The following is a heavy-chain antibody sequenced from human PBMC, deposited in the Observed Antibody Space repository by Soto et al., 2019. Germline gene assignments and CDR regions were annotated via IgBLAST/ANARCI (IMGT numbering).Heavy chain of an antibody. J-gene: IGHJ5*02. CDR1: GDSVTSDSYY. Sequence: PSETLSLTCSVSGDSVTSDSYYWSWIRQPPGKGLEWIGYIYYSGSTNYNPSLKSRVTISVDTSKNQFSLKLSSVTAADTAVYYCARDGPIAVAGTSWFDPWGQGTLVTVS. V-gene: IGHV4-61*01. CDR3: ARDGPIAVAGTSWFDP. CDR2: IYYSGST. D-gene: IGHD6-19*01.